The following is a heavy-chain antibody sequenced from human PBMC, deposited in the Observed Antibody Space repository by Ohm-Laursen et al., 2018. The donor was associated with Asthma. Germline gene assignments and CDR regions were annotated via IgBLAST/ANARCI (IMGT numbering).Heavy chain of an antibody. J-gene: IGHJ4*02. V-gene: IGHV2-5*02. Sequence: TQTLTLTCTFSGFSLSTSGVGVGWIRQPPGKALEWLALIYWDDDKRYSPSLRSRLSITKDTSKSQVVLTMTNMDPVDTATYYCARIRDCSGGSCYYSDYWGQGTLVTVSS. CDR2: IYWDDDK. CDR1: GFSLSTSGVG. D-gene: IGHD2-15*01. CDR3: ARIRDCSGGSCYYSDY.